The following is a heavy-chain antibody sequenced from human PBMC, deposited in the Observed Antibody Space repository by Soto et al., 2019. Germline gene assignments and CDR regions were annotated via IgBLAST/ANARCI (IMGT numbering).Heavy chain of an antibody. CDR3: ARGALPRYSYGLYHYYGMDV. V-gene: IGHV4-30-4*01. J-gene: IGHJ6*02. CDR2: IYYSGST. D-gene: IGHD5-18*01. CDR1: GGSISSGDYY. Sequence: PSETLSLTCTVSGGSISSGDYYWSWIRQPSGKGLEWIGYIYYSGSTYYNPSLKSRVTISVDTSKNQFSLKLSSVTAADTAVYYCARGALPRYSYGLYHYYGMDVWGQGTTVTVSS.